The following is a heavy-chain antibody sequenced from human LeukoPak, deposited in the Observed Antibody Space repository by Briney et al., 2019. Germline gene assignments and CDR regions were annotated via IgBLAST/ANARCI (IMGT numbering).Heavy chain of an antibody. CDR3: ARLDGWYSSSWFVDY. J-gene: IGHJ4*02. Sequence: SETLSLTCTVSGGSISNKYWSWIRQPSGKGLEWIGYIYYSGNTNYNPSLKSRVTILVDTSKNQFSLKLSSVTAADTAVYYCARLDGWYSSSWFVDYWGQGTLVTVSS. CDR1: GGSISNKY. D-gene: IGHD6-13*01. V-gene: IGHV4-59*08. CDR2: IYYSGNT.